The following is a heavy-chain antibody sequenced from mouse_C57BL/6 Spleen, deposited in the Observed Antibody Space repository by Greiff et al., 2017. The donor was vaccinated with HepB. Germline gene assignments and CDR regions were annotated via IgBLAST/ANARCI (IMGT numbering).Heavy chain of an antibody. Sequence: QVQLQQPGAELVMPGASVKLSCKASGYTFTSYWMHWVKQRPGQGLEWIGEIDPSDSYTNYNQKFKGKSTLTVDKSSSTAYMQLSSLTSEDSAVYYCARLTMITTTGYYFDYWGQGTTLTVSS. D-gene: IGHD2-4*01. CDR1: GYTFTSYW. CDR3: ARLTMITTTGYYFDY. V-gene: IGHV1-69*01. J-gene: IGHJ2*01. CDR2: IDPSDSYT.